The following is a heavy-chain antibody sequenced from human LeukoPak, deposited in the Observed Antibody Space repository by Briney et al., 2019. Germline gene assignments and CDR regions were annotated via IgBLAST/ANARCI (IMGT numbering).Heavy chain of an antibody. J-gene: IGHJ6*03. V-gene: IGHV1-2*02. D-gene: IGHD3-3*01. Sequence: ASVKVSCKASGYTFTGYYMHWVRQAPGQGLEWMGWINPNSGGTNYAQKFQGRVTMTTDTSTSTAYMELRSLRSDDTAVYYCARSHLEWLLSPYYYYYMDVWGKGTTVTVSS. CDR3: ARSHLEWLLSPYYYYYMDV. CDR2: INPNSGGT. CDR1: GYTFTGYY.